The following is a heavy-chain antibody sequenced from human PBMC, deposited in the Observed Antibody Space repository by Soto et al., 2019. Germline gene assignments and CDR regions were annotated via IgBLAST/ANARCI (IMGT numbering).Heavy chain of an antibody. CDR2: IYYSGST. CDR3: ARDSNRYYYDSSGYYYSD. CDR1: GGSISSGDYY. D-gene: IGHD3-22*01. J-gene: IGHJ4*02. V-gene: IGHV4-30-4*01. Sequence: SETLSLTCTVSGGSISSGDYYWSWIRQPPGKGLEWIGYIYYSGSTYYNPSLKSRVTISVDTSKNQFSLKLSSVTAADTAVYFCARDSNRYYYDSSGYYYSDWGQGTLVTVSS.